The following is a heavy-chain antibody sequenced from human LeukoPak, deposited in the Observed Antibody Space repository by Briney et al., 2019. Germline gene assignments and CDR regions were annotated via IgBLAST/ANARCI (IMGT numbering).Heavy chain of an antibody. CDR2: IIPILGIA. CDR1: GGTFSSYA. V-gene: IGHV1-69*04. D-gene: IGHD1-14*01. Sequence: GASVKVSCKASGGTFSSYAISWVRQAPGQGLEWMGRIIPILGIANYAQKFQGRVTITADKSTSTAYMELSSLRSEDTAVYYCARTEGGGDDAFDIWGQGTMVTVSS. J-gene: IGHJ3*02. CDR3: ARTEGGGDDAFDI.